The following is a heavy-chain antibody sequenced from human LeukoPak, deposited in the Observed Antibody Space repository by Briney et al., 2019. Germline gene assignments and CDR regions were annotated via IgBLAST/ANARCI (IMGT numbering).Heavy chain of an antibody. V-gene: IGHV4-59*01. CDR3: ARLTVDRNAFDI. CDR1: GGSISTYY. J-gene: IGHJ3*02. Sequence: SETLSFTCIVSGGSISTYYWNWIRQPPGKGLEWIGYIYYTGSTNYNPSLKSRVTVSVDTSKNQFSLKLSSVTAADTAVYYCARLTVDRNAFDIWGQGTRVTVSS. CDR2: IYYTGST. D-gene: IGHD7-27*01.